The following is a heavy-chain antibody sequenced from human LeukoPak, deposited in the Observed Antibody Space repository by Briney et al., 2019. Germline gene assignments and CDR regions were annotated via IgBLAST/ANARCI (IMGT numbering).Heavy chain of an antibody. D-gene: IGHD3-22*01. V-gene: IGHV1-18*01. CDR3: ARDGSLYYYDSSGYYYSAFDI. J-gene: IGHJ3*02. CDR1: GYTFTSYG. Sequence: ASVKVSCKASGYTFTSYGISWVRQAPGQGLEWMGWISAYNGNTNYAQKLQGRVTMTTDTSTTTAYMELRSLRSDDTAVYYCARDGSLYYYDSSGYYYSAFDIWGQGTMVTVSS. CDR2: ISAYNGNT.